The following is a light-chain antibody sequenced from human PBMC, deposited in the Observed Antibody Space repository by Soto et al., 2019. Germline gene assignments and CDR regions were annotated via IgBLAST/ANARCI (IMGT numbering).Light chain of an antibody. Sequence: EIVLTQSPGTLSLSLGDRATLSCWASQSVASNYLAWYQQRPGQAPRLLIYGASTRATGVPDRFSGSGSGTGFTLTISRLEPEDFAVYFCQQYAASPLTFVGGTKVEIK. CDR1: QSVASNY. CDR2: GAS. V-gene: IGKV3-20*01. CDR3: QQYAASPLT. J-gene: IGKJ4*01.